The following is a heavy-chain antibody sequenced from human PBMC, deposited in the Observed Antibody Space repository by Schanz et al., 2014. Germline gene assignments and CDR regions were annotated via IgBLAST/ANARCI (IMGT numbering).Heavy chain of an antibody. Sequence: QVQLVQSGGEVKKPGASATVSCKASGYTFNNHGISWVRQAPGQGLEWMGWISVYHGHTNYAEKVHGRVTMTTDTSTSTAYMELRSLISDDTAMYYCVTEERMESGTWAKAFDIWGRGTWVTVSS. D-gene: IGHD3-3*01. CDR2: ISVYHGHT. CDR1: GYTFNNHG. CDR3: VTEERMESGTWAKAFDI. J-gene: IGHJ3*02. V-gene: IGHV1-18*01.